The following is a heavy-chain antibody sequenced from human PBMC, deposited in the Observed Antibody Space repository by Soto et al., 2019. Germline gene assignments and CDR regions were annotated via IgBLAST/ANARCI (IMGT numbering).Heavy chain of an antibody. CDR2: INHSGTT. Sequence: SETLSLTCAVYGGSFSGYYWSWIRQPPGKGLEWIGEINHSGTTNYTPSLKSRVTISVDSSKNQFSLNLTSVSAADTAVYYCARLGGFYQSLDSWGQGTLVTVSS. J-gene: IGHJ5*01. V-gene: IGHV4-34*01. CDR3: ARLGGFYQSLDS. CDR1: GGSFSGYY. D-gene: IGHD3-22*01.